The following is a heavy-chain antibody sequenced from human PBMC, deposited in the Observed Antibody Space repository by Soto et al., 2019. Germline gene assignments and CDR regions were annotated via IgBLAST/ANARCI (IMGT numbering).Heavy chain of an antibody. Sequence: SETLSLTCAVSGVAIIRSTKLFSCVRQPPWNGLELIGEIYHDGSANYNSSLKSRVIMSVDTSKNQFSLKLRSVTAADTAVYYCVRDPPIFGAPPRYYGMDGWGQGTTVTVSS. D-gene: IGHD3-3*01. V-gene: IGHV4-4*02. CDR1: GVAIIRSTKL. CDR2: IYHDGSA. CDR3: VRDPPIFGAPPRYYGMDG. J-gene: IGHJ6*02.